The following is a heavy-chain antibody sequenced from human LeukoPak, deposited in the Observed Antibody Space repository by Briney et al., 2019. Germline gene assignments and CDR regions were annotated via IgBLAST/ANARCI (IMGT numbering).Heavy chain of an antibody. J-gene: IGHJ4*02. CDR1: GGSFSGYY. CDR2: INHSGST. V-gene: IGHV4-34*01. Sequence: SETLSLTCAVYGGSFSGYYWSWIRQPPGKGLEWIGEINHSGSTNYNPSLKSRVTMSVDTSKNQFSLKLSSVTAADTAVYYCARAGASAYWGQGTLVTVSS. D-gene: IGHD1-26*01. CDR3: ARAGASAY.